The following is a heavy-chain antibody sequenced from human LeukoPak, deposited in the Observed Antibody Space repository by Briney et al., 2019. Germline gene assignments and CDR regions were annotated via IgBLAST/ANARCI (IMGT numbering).Heavy chain of an antibody. CDR1: GFTFSSYG. D-gene: IGHD2-21*02. Sequence: GGSLRLSCAASGFTFSSYGMHWVRQAPGKGLEWVAVISYDGSNKYYADSVKGRFTISRDNSKNTLYLQMNSLRAEDTAVYYCARSGVVTAIRRYYFDYWGQGTLVTVSS. V-gene: IGHV3-30*03. CDR2: ISYDGSNK. CDR3: ARSGVVTAIRRYYFDY. J-gene: IGHJ4*02.